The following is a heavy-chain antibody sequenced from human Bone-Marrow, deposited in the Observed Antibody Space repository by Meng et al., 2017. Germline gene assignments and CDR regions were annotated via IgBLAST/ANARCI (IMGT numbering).Heavy chain of an antibody. CDR1: GFTFSSYG. CDR2: IWYDGSNK. Sequence: QVRRVGVGGGVGQPGRSLRLSCAASGFTFSSYGMHWVRQAPGKGLEWVAVIWYDGSNKCYADSVKGRFTISRDNSKNTLYLQMNSLRAEDTAVYYCARDGDYWGQGTLVTVSS. CDR3: ARDGDY. J-gene: IGHJ4*02. V-gene: IGHV3-33*01.